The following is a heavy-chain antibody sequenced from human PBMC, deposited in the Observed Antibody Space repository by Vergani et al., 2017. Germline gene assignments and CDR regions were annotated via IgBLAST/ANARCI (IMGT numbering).Heavy chain of an antibody. D-gene: IGHD3-10*01. CDR1: GFSFSSFG. J-gene: IGHJ4*02. CDR2: IRYDGSNK. CDR3: AKDGLAYGSGSWYY. V-gene: IGHV3-30*02. Sequence: QVQLVESGGGVVQPGGSLRLSCAASGFSFSSFGMHLVRQAPGKGLEWVTFIRYDGSNKYYADSVKGRFTISRDNSKNTVYLQMNSLRTGDTAVYYCAKDGLAYGSGSWYYWGRGTLVTVSS.